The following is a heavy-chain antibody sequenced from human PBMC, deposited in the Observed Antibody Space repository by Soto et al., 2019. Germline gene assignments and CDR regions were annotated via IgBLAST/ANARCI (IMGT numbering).Heavy chain of an antibody. CDR1: GFTFSSYA. Sequence: EVQLLESGGGLVQPGGSLRLSCAASGFTFSSYAMSWVRQAPGKGLEWVSTINGSGGYTYYADSVKGRFTISRDKSKNTLYLQMNSLRAEDTAVYYCATDRQSGSYYGGDYWGQGTLVTVSS. CDR2: INGSGGYT. D-gene: IGHD1-26*01. CDR3: ATDRQSGSYYGGDY. J-gene: IGHJ4*02. V-gene: IGHV3-23*01.